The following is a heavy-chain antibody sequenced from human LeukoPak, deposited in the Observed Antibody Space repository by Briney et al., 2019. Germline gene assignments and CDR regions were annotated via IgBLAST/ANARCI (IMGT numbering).Heavy chain of an antibody. D-gene: IGHD5-12*01. Sequence: GGSLRLSCAASGFTFTSYAMSWVRQAPGKGLEWVSVITDSGGGTYYADSVKGRFTISRDNSKNTLYLQMNSLRAEDTAVYYCAKGSGYDLVDYWGQGILVTVSS. CDR2: ITDSGGGT. CDR1: GFTFTSYA. J-gene: IGHJ4*02. V-gene: IGHV3-23*01. CDR3: AKGSGYDLVDY.